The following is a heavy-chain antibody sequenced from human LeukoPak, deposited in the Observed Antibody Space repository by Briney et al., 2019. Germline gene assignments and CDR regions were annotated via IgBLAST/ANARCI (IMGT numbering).Heavy chain of an antibody. Sequence: ASVKVSCKASGYTFINYEINWVRQATGQGLEWMGRMNPNSGNTGYAQKFQGRVTITRNTSISTAYMELSSLRSEDTAVYYCARGRSGQGQQLVRRYYYYMDVWGEGTTVTVSS. V-gene: IGHV1-8*03. CDR3: ARGRSGQGQQLVRRYYYYMDV. D-gene: IGHD6-13*01. CDR2: MNPNSGNT. J-gene: IGHJ6*03. CDR1: GYTFINYE.